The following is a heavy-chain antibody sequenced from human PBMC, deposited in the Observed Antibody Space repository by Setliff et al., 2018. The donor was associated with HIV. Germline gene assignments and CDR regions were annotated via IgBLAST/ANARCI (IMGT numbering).Heavy chain of an antibody. J-gene: IGHJ4*02. Sequence: LSCTASGFTFDDYALTWVRQAPGKGLEWVGFIRSRPIGGTTDYGASVKGRFFISRDDSKSIAYLQMNSLTTEDTAVYFCTRDRRGSNSWSGYEGGYDYWGQGTLVTVSS. CDR3: TRDRRGSNSWSGYEGGYDY. CDR2: IRSRPIGGTT. CDR1: GFTFDDYA. D-gene: IGHD3-3*01. V-gene: IGHV3-49*04.